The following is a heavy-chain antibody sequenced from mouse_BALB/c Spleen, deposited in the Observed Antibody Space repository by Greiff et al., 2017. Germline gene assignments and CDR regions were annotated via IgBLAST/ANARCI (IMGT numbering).Heavy chain of an antibody. CDR2: ISYDGSN. Sequence: EVKLQESGPGLVKPSQSLSLTCSVTGYSITSGYYWNWIRQFPGNKLEWMGYISYDGSNNYNPSLKNRISITRDTSKNQFFLKLNSVTTEDTATYYCAREDYYRYEAYWGQGTLVTVSA. V-gene: IGHV3-6*02. J-gene: IGHJ3*01. CDR1: GYSITSGYY. CDR3: AREDYYRYEAY. D-gene: IGHD2-14*01.